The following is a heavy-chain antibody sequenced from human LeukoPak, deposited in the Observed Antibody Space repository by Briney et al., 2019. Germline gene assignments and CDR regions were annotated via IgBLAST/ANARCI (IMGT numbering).Heavy chain of an antibody. D-gene: IGHD5-24*01. Sequence: SETLSLTCTFSGGFISSSNNYWGWVPQPPGEGLEWVGAIHSSGSTTYYNPSLKSRLTISVDTSKNQFSLKLSSVTAADTAVYYCARHEEEDGYNAKTIDSWGQGTLVTVSS. CDR1: GGFISSSNNY. CDR2: IHSSGST. CDR3: ARHEEEDGYNAKTIDS. V-gene: IGHV4-39*01. J-gene: IGHJ4*02.